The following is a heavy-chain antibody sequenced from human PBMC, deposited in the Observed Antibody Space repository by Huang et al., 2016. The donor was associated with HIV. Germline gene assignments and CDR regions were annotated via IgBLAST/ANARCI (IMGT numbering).Heavy chain of an antibody. J-gene: IGHJ3*02. D-gene: IGHD3-22*01. V-gene: IGHV4-39*01. Sequence: GGSITSSSYYWGWIRQPPGKGLEWVGSIYYSGSTDYNPSLKSRVTVSVDTSKNQFSLKLSSVTAADTAVYYCARHFSYYDSSGYTPWDAFDIWGQGTMVTISS. CDR2: IYYSGST. CDR1: GGSITSSSYY. CDR3: ARHFSYYDSSGYTPWDAFDI.